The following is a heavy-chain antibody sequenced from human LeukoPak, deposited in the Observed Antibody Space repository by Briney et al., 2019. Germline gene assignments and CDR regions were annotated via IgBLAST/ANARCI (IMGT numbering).Heavy chain of an antibody. J-gene: IGHJ5*02. Sequence: SVRLSCKASGGTFSSYAISWVRQVPGQGLEWMGGIIPIFGTANYAQKLQGRVTITADESTSTAYMELSSLRSEDTAVYYCARVPVAGSNWFDPWGHGTIVSVSS. V-gene: IGHV1-69*01. D-gene: IGHD6-19*01. CDR1: GGTFSSYA. CDR3: ARVPVAGSNWFDP. CDR2: IIPIFGTA.